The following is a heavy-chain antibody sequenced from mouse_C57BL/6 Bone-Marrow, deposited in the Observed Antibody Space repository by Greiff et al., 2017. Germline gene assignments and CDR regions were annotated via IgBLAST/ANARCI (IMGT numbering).Heavy chain of an antibody. CDR3: TRGAQAFDY. D-gene: IGHD3-2*02. Sequence: QVQLKESGAELVRPGASVTLSCKASGYTFTDYEMHWVKQTPVHGLEWIGAIDPETGGTAYNQKFKGKAILTADKSSSTAYMELRSLTSEDSAVYYCTRGAQAFDYWGQGTTLTVSS. CDR2: IDPETGGT. CDR1: GYTFTDYE. J-gene: IGHJ2*01. V-gene: IGHV1-15*01.